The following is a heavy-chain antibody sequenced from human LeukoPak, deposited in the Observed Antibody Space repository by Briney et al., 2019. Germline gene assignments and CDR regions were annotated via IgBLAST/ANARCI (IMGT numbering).Heavy chain of an antibody. V-gene: IGHV3-23*01. J-gene: IGHJ3*01. CDR1: GFSFSSYA. Sequence: GGSLRLYCAASGFSFSSYAMSWVRQAPGKGLEWVSAISGSGGSTYYADSVKGRFTISRDNAKNSLYVQMNSLRAEDTAVYYCARGGGVLYFLNAFDVWGQGTLVTVSS. CDR3: ARGGGVLYFLNAFDV. CDR2: ISGSGGST. D-gene: IGHD2-21*01.